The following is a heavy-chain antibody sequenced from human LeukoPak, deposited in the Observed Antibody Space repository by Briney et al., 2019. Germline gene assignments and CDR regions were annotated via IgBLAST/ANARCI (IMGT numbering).Heavy chain of an antibody. CDR1: GGSFSGYY. J-gene: IGHJ4*02. Sequence: PSETLSLTCAVYGGSFSGYYWSWIRQPPGKGLEWIGEINHSGSTNYNPSLKSRVTISVDTSKNQFSLKLSSVTAADTAVYYCARGGRRHFDWQVGGYYFDYWGQGTLVTVSS. CDR2: INHSGST. D-gene: IGHD3-9*01. V-gene: IGHV4-34*01. CDR3: ARGGRRHFDWQVGGYYFDY.